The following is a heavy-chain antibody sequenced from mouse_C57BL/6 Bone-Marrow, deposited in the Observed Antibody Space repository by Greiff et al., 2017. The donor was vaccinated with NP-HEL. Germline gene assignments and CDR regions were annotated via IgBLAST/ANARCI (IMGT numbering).Heavy chain of an antibody. V-gene: IGHV14-4*01. CDR1: GFNIKDDY. Sequence: VQLQQSGAELVRPGASVKLSCTASGFNIKDDYMHWVKQRPEQGLEWIGWIDPENGDTEYASKFQGKATITADTASNTAYLQLSSLTSEYTAVYYCTTGYSIDYWGQGTTLTVSS. D-gene: IGHD2-3*01. CDR2: IDPENGDT. CDR3: TTGYSIDY. J-gene: IGHJ2*01.